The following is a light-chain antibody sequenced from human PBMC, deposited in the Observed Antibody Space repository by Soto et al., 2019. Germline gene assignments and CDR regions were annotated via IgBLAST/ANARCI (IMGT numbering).Light chain of an antibody. CDR3: ASWDDNLNGYV. J-gene: IGLJ1*01. CDR1: SSNIGRRA. V-gene: IGLV1-44*01. CDR2: GND. Sequence: QAVVTQPPSASGAPGQTITMSCSGGSSNIGRRAVNWYQQFPGAAPKLLIYGNDQRPSGVPGRFSGSKSGTSASLAISGLQSDDEADYYCASWDDNLNGYVFGAGTKVTV.